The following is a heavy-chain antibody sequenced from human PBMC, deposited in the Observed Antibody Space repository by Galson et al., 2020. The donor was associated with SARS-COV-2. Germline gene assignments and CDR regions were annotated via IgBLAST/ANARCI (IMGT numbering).Heavy chain of an antibody. J-gene: IGHJ5*02. D-gene: IGHD4-17*01. CDR3: AKDWDDYADPDILHH. V-gene: IGHV3-23*01. Sequence: GGSLRLSCAASGFTFSSYAMGWVRQAPGKGLDWVSAITGSGDRTYYADSVKGRFTVSRDNSKNTLYLQLNSLRAEDTAVYYCAKDWDDYADPDILHHWGQGTLVTVSS. CDR1: GFTFSSYA. CDR2: ITGSGDRT.